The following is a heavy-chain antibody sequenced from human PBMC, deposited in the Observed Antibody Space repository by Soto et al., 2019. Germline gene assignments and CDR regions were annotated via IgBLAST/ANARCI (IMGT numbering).Heavy chain of an antibody. Sequence: SETLSLTCAVYGGSFSGYYWSWIRQPPGKGLEWIGEINHSGSANYNPSLKSRVTISVDTSKNQFSLKLNSVTAADTAVYYCARWQLIRNYWGQGTMVTLYS. CDR3: ARWQLIRNY. CDR1: GGSFSGYY. J-gene: IGHJ4*02. D-gene: IGHD6-13*01. CDR2: INHSGSA. V-gene: IGHV4-34*01.